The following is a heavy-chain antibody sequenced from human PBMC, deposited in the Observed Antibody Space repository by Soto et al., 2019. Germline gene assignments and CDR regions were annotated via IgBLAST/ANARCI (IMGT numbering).Heavy chain of an antibody. CDR1: GVSISSSSYY. J-gene: IGHJ4*02. Sequence: PSETLFLTCTVSGVSISSSSYYWGWVRPPPGKGLECIGSIYYSGSTYYNPSLKSRVTISVDTSKNQFSLKLSSVTAADTAVYYCARRYYGSGSYFSRLTAESNDYWGQGTLVTVSS. CDR2: IYYSGST. CDR3: ARRYYGSGSYFSRLTAESNDY. D-gene: IGHD3-10*01. V-gene: IGHV4-39*01.